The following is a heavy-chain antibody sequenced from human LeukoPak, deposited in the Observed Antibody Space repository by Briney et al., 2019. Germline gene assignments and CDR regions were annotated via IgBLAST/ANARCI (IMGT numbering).Heavy chain of an antibody. J-gene: IGHJ1*01. D-gene: IGHD4-17*01. CDR3: ARHDDYGDYRFQH. Sequence: RTGGSLRLSCAASGFTFSSYSMNWVRQAPGKGLEWVSYISSSSSTIYYADSVKGRFTISRDNAKNSLYLQMNSLRAEDTAVYCCARHDDYGDYRFQHWGQGTLVTVSS. CDR2: ISSSSSTI. CDR1: GFTFSSYS. V-gene: IGHV3-48*01.